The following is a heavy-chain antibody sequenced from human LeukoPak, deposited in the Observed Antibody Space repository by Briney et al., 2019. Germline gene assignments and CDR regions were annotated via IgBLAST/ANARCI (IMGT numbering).Heavy chain of an antibody. J-gene: IGHJ4*02. Sequence: PSETLPLTCTVSGGSISTNNYFWGWIRQPPGKGLEWIASIYYSGSTYYNPSLKSRVTISVDTSKNQFSLKLSSVTAADTAVYYCARHLSVRPDYWGQGTLVTVSS. CDR2: IYYSGST. CDR1: GGSISTNNYF. CDR3: ARHLSVRPDY. D-gene: IGHD6-6*01. V-gene: IGHV4-39*01.